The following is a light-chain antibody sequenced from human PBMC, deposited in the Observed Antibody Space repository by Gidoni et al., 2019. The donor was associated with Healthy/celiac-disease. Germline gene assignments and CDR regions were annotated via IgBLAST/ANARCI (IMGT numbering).Light chain of an antibody. CDR3: QQYYSTLYT. V-gene: IGKV4-1*01. Sequence: DIVITQSPDSLALSLGERATINCKSSQSVLYSANNKNYLAWYQQKPGQPPKLLIYWASTREAGVPDRFSGSGSGTDFTLTISSLQAEDVAVYYCQQYYSTLYTFGQGTKLEIK. CDR2: WAS. CDR1: QSVLYSANNKNY. J-gene: IGKJ2*01.